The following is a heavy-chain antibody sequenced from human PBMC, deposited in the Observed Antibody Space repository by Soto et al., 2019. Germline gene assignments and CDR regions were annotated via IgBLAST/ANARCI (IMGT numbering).Heavy chain of an antibody. CDR1: GFTISDHY. CDR3: ARGCSTGNHFYPGL. Sequence: EVQIVESGGYLVQPGGSLRLSCAASGFTISDHYMDWVRQAPGKGLEWVGRTRDRVKTYTTEYAASVRGRFTISRDDSKNSLYLQMNSLKTEDTAVYYCARGCSTGNHFYPGLWGQGTLVTVSS. CDR2: TRDRVKTYTT. V-gene: IGHV3-72*01. D-gene: IGHD2-8*02. J-gene: IGHJ1*01.